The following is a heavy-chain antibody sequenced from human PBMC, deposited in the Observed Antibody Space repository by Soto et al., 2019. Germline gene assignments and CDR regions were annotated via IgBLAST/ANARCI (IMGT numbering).Heavy chain of an antibody. CDR3: ARVRGVVATIFNYFDY. Sequence: KPGGSLRLSCAASGFTFSDYYMSWIRQAPGKGLEWVSYISSSGSTIYYADSVKGRFTISRDNAKNSLYLQMNSLRAEDTAVYYCARVRGVVATIFNYFDYWGQGTLVTVSS. V-gene: IGHV3-11*01. CDR1: GFTFSDYY. CDR2: ISSSGSTI. J-gene: IGHJ4*02. D-gene: IGHD5-12*01.